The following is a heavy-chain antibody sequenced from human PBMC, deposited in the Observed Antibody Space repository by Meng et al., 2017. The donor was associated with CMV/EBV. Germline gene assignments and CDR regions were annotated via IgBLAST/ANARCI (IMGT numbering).Heavy chain of an antibody. CDR1: GFSLSTSGVG. CDR3: ARIAAAGRFDY. J-gene: IGHJ4*02. V-gene: IGHV2-5*02. CDR2: IYWDDDK. D-gene: IGHD6-13*01. Sequence: HITLKEFGPTPVKPTQTLTLTCTFSGFSLSTSGVGVGWIRQPPGKALEWLALIYWDDDKRYSPSLKSRLTITKDTSKNQVVLTMTNMDPVDTATYYCARIAAAGRFDYWGQGTLVTVSS.